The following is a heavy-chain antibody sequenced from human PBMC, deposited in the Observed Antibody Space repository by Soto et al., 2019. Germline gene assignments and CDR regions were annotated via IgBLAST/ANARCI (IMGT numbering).Heavy chain of an antibody. CDR1: GFTFSSYA. J-gene: IGHJ4*02. CDR3: AREVEIVKFGY. D-gene: IGHD2-21*01. V-gene: IGHV3-30-3*01. CDR2: ISYDGSNK. Sequence: PGGSLRLSCAASGFTFSSYAMHWVRKAPGKGLEWVAVISYDGSNKYYADSVKGRFTISRDNSKNTLYLQTNSLRAEDTAVYYCAREVEIVKFGYWGQGTLVTVSS.